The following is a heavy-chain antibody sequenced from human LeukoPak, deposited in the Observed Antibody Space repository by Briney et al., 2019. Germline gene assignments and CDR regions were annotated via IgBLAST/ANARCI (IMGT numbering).Heavy chain of an antibody. D-gene: IGHD5-18*01. CDR1: GYTFTGYY. CDR2: INPNSGGT. J-gene: IGHJ4*02. Sequence: ASVKVSCKASGYTFTGYYMHWVQQAPGQGLEWMGWINPNSGGTNYAQKFQGRVTMTRDTSISTAYMELSRLRSDDTAVYYCARTYTAMVNPNFWGQGTLVTVSS. CDR3: ARTYTAMVNPNF. V-gene: IGHV1-2*02.